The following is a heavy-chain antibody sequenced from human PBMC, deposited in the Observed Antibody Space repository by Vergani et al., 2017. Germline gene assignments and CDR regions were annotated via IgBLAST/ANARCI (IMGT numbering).Heavy chain of an antibody. CDR3: ARAPRGWLFDY. Sequence: QLQLQESGPGLVKPSETLSLTCTVSGGSISSSSYYWGWIRQPPGKGLEWIGSIYYSGSTYYNPSLQSRVTISVDTSKNQFSLKLSSVTAADTAVYYCARAPRGWLFDYWGQGTLVTVSS. CDR1: GGSISSSSYY. D-gene: IGHD6-19*01. V-gene: IGHV4-39*07. J-gene: IGHJ4*02. CDR2: IYYSGST.